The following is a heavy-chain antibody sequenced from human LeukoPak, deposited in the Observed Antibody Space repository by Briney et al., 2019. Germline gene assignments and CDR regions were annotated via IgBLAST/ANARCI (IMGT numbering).Heavy chain of an antibody. CDR2: IYYSGST. CDR1: GGSISSYY. Sequence: PSETLFLTCTVSGGSISSYYWGWIRQPPGKGLEWVGYIYYSGSTHYSPSLKSRVTISVDTSKNQFSVKLSSVTVADTAVYYCARDVGSHNAFDIWGQGTMVTVSS. V-gene: IGHV4-59*01. CDR3: ARDVGSHNAFDI. D-gene: IGHD1-26*01. J-gene: IGHJ3*02.